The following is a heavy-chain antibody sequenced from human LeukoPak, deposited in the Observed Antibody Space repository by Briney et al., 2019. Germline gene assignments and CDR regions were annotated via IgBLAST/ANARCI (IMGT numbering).Heavy chain of an antibody. V-gene: IGHV3-33*01. CDR3: ARDGVAAADTTGRFDP. J-gene: IGHJ5*02. CDR2: IWYDGSNK. D-gene: IGHD6-13*01. CDR1: GFTFSSYG. Sequence: GRSLRRPCAASGFTFSSYGMHWVRQAPGKGLEWVAVIWYDGSNKYYADSVKGRFTISRDNSKNTLYLQMNSLRAEDTAVYYCARDGVAAADTTGRFDPWGQGTLVTVSS.